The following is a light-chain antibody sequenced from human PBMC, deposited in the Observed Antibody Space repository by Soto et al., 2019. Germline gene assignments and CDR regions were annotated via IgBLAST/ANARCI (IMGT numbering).Light chain of an antibody. V-gene: IGKV1-5*01. Sequence: EIQMTQSPSTLSASVGERVTLTCRASQDINSFLAWYQHKPGKAPKLLIYAASTLQSGVPSRFSGSGSGTDFTLTISSLQPEDFATYYCQQYNGYSSWTFGQGTKVDIK. J-gene: IGKJ1*01. CDR1: QDINSF. CDR2: AAS. CDR3: QQYNGYSSWT.